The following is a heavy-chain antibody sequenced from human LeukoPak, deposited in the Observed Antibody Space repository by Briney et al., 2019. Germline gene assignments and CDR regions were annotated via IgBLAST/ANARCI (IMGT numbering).Heavy chain of an antibody. D-gene: IGHD3-22*01. J-gene: IGHJ4*02. V-gene: IGHV3-33*01. CDR3: ARDIYDSSGHKYFDY. CDR2: IWNDGSNK. CDR1: GFTSSTYG. Sequence: PGRSLRLSCAASGFTSSTYGMHWVRQAPGKGLEWVAVIWNDGSNKYSAASVKGRFTISRDNSKNTLYLQMNSLRAEDTAVYYCARDIYDSSGHKYFDYWGQGTLVTVSS.